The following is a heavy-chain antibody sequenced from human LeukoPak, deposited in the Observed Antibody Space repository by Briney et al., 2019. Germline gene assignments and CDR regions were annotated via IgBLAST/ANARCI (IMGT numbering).Heavy chain of an antibody. V-gene: IGHV3-30-3*01. Sequence: GGSLRLSCAASGFTFSSYAMHWVRQAPGKGLEWVAVISYDGSNKYYADSVKGQFTISRDNSKHTLYLQKNSLRAEDTAVYYCARWNTYYYDSSGYFGSYGMDVWGQGTTVTVSS. CDR2: ISYDGSNK. D-gene: IGHD3-22*01. CDR1: GFTFSSYA. J-gene: IGHJ6*02. CDR3: ARWNTYYYDSSGYFGSYGMDV.